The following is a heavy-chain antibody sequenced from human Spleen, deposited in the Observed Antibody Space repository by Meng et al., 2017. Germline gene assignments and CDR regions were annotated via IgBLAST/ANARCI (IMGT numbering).Heavy chain of an antibody. V-gene: IGHV1-69*13. Sequence: QVQVVQFGDEVKKPGASVKVSCKASGYTFSSYHITWVRQAPGQGLEWMGGIIPAFGAPNHAQKFQGRVRITADESTTTAYMELSSLRSEDTAVYYCARELPHVFDYWGQGTLVTVSS. CDR3: ARELPHVFDY. D-gene: IGHD1-26*01. CDR2: IIPAFGAP. J-gene: IGHJ4*02. CDR1: GYTFSSYH.